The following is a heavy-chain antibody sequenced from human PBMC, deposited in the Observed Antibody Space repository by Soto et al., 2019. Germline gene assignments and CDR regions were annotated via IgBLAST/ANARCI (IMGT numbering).Heavy chain of an antibody. D-gene: IGHD1-1*01. J-gene: IGHJ4*02. V-gene: IGHV1-18*01. CDR2: ISAHNGNT. CDR1: GYTFTSYG. Sequence: ASVKVSCKASGYTFTSYGITWVRQAPGQGLEKMGWISAHNGNTDYAQKHQGRVIVTRDTSTSTAYMELRSLISDDTAVYYCARGRYGDYWGQGALVTSPQ. CDR3: ARGRYGDY.